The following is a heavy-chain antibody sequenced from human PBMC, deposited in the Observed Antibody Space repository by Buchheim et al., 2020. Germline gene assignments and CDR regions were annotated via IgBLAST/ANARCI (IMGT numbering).Heavy chain of an antibody. Sequence: EVQLMESGGGLVKPGGSLRLSCAASGFTFSSYSMNWVRQAPGKGLEWVSSISSSSSYIYYADSVKGRFTISRDNAKNSLYLQMNSLRAEDTAVYYCARDPHDSDYYDSMTGYGMDVWGQGTT. D-gene: IGHD3-22*01. J-gene: IGHJ6*02. V-gene: IGHV3-21*01. CDR3: ARDPHDSDYYDSMTGYGMDV. CDR1: GFTFSSYS. CDR2: ISSSSSYI.